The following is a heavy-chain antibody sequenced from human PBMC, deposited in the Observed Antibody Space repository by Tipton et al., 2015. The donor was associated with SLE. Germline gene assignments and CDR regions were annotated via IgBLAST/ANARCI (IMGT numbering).Heavy chain of an antibody. V-gene: IGHV4-34*01. CDR3: ARLFYSSSSTGAFDI. CDR2: IYYSGST. Sequence: TLSLTCAVYGGSFSGYYWSWIRQPPGKELEWIGSIYYSGSTYYNPSLKSRVTISVDTSKNQFSLKLSSVTAADTAVYYCARLFYSSSSTGAFDIWGQGTMVTVSS. D-gene: IGHD6-13*01. J-gene: IGHJ3*02. CDR1: GGSFSGYY.